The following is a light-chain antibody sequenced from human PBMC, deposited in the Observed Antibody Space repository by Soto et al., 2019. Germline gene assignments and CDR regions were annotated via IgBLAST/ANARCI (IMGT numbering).Light chain of an antibody. CDR3: SSFTRSNSYV. V-gene: IGLV2-14*03. Sequence: QSALTQPASVSGSPGQSITISCTGTSSDVGDYNYVSWYQQHPGKVPKLMIYDVSDRPSGVSNRFSGSKSGNTASLTISGLQAEDEADYYCSSFTRSNSYVFGTGTKVTVL. CDR1: SSDVGDYNY. J-gene: IGLJ1*01. CDR2: DVS.